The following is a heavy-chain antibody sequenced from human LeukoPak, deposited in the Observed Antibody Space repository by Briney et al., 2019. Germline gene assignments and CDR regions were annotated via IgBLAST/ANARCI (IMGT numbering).Heavy chain of an antibody. D-gene: IGHD3-10*01. CDR1: GGSITTYY. CDR3: ARGRGT. CDR2: INPSGST. V-gene: IGHV4-34*01. Sequence: PSETLSLTCTVSGGSITTYYWTWIRQPPGKGLEWIGEINPSGSTNYNPSLKSRVTISVDTSKNHFSLKLSSLTAADTAIYYCARGRGTWGQGTLVTVSS. J-gene: IGHJ5*02.